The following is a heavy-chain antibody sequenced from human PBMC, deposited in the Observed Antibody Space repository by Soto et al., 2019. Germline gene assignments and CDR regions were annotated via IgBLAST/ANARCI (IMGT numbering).Heavy chain of an antibody. CDR1: GFTFGASA. CDR2: IGSKGETYAT. CDR3: SRDDTAVYHCATRPPADRYFGVFDY. J-gene: IGHJ4*01. Sequence: PGGSLRLSCAASGFTFGASALQWVRQASGKGLEWLGRIGSKGETYATTYAASVKGRFTISRDDSTKTAYLQMNSLESEDTAVYYCSRDDTAVYHCATRPPADRYFGVFDYWGHGTLVTVSS. D-gene: IGHD3-3*01. V-gene: IGHV3-73*01.